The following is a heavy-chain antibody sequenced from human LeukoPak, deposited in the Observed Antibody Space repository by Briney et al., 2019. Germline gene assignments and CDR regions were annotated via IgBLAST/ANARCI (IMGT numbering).Heavy chain of an antibody. Sequence: SETLSLTCAVYGGSFSGFHWGWIRQPPGKGLEWIGEIKYSGTTNYNPSLSSRVTISVETSKNQFSLKLSSVTAADTAVYYCARVTGYMIEDYFDYWGQGTLVTVSS. V-gene: IGHV4-34*01. CDR3: ARVTGYMIEDYFDY. CDR2: IKYSGTT. D-gene: IGHD3-22*01. CDR1: GGSFSGFH. J-gene: IGHJ4*02.